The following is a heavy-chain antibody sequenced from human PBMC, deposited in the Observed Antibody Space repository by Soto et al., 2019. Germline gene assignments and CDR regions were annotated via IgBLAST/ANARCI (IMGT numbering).Heavy chain of an antibody. CDR1: GGSISRSSYY. CDR2: IYYSRST. Sequence: QLQLQESGPGLVKPSETLSLTCTVSGGSISRSSYYWGWIRQPPGKGLEWIGSIYYSRSTLYNPSLKSRVTISVDKSKNHFSLRLSSVTASDTVVYYCATLWFGAADYWGQGTLVTVSS. D-gene: IGHD3-10*01. V-gene: IGHV4-39*01. CDR3: ATLWFGAADY. J-gene: IGHJ4*02.